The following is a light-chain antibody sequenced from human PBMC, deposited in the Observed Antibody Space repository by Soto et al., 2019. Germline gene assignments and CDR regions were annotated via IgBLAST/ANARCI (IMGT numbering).Light chain of an antibody. J-gene: IGKJ1*01. CDR1: QGISSY. V-gene: IGKV1-8*01. Sequence: AIRMTPSPSSLSASTADRVTITCRARQGISSYLAWYQQKPGKAPKLLIYDASNLESGVPSIFSGSGSGTEFTLTISSLPPDDFATYYCQQYSTYSTFGQGTKV. CDR2: DAS. CDR3: QQYSTYST.